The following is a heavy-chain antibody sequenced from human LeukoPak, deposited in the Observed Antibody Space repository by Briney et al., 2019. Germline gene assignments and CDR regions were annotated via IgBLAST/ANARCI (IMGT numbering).Heavy chain of an antibody. CDR1: GFTFSSYA. J-gene: IGHJ4*02. Sequence: PGGSLRLSCAASGFTFSSYAMHWVRQAPGKGLEWVAVISYDGSSKYYADSVKGRFTISRDNSKNTLYLQMNSLRAEDTAVYYCAREPGYDSSGYSRFDYWGQGTLVTVSS. D-gene: IGHD3-22*01. V-gene: IGHV3-30*04. CDR3: AREPGYDSSGYSRFDY. CDR2: ISYDGSSK.